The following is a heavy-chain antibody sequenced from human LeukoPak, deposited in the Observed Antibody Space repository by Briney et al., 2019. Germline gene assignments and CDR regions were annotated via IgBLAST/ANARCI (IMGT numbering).Heavy chain of an antibody. CDR2: ISGSGGST. CDR1: GFTFSSYA. V-gene: IGHV3-23*01. Sequence: GGSLRLSCAASGFTFSSYAMSWVRQAPRKGLEWVSAISGSGGSTYYADSVKGRFTISRDNSKNTLYPQMNSLRAEDTAVYYCAKVDILTYYYPTGYWGQGTLVTVSS. CDR3: AKVDILTYYYPTGY. D-gene: IGHD3-22*01. J-gene: IGHJ4*02.